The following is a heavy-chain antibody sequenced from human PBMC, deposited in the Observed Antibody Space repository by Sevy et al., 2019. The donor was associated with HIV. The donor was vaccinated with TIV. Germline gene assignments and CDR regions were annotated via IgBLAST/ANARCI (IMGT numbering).Heavy chain of an antibody. J-gene: IGHJ3*02. V-gene: IGHV3-21*01. Sequence: GGSLRLSCAASGFTFSSYSMNWVRQAPGKGLEWVSSISSSSSYIYYADSVKGRFTISRDNAKNSLYLQMNSLTAEDTAEYYCARARAGEEGGDDSFDNWGQGTMVTVSS. CDR3: ARARAGEEGGDDSFDN. CDR2: ISSSSSYI. D-gene: IGHD6-19*01. CDR1: GFTFSSYS.